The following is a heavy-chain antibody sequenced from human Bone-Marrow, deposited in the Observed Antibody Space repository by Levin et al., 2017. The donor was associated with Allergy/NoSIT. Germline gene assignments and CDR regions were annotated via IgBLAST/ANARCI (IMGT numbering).Heavy chain of an antibody. D-gene: IGHD2-15*01. CDR1: GFTVHSFG. J-gene: IGHJ5*02. CDR3: ANILCSGGNCALDH. V-gene: IGHV3-30*18. Sequence: RSGGSLRLSCEASGFTVHSFGLHWVRQAPGKGREWVAVISYDGRNDYYAESLRGRFTVSRDYLQMNSLTAEDTAVYYCANILCSGGNCALDHWGQGTLVIVSS. CDR2: ISYDGRND.